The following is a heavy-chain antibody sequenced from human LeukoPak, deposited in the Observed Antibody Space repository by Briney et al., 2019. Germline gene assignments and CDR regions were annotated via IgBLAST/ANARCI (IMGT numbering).Heavy chain of an antibody. CDR1: GFTFSSYE. V-gene: IGHV3-48*03. Sequence: GGSLRLSCAASGFTFSSYEMNWVRQAPGKGLEWVSYISSSGSTIYYADSVKGRFTISRDNAKNSLYLQMNSLRAEDTAVYYCARVSQWLALYYFDYWGQGTLVTVSS. J-gene: IGHJ4*02. D-gene: IGHD6-19*01. CDR2: ISSSGSTI. CDR3: ARVSQWLALYYFDY.